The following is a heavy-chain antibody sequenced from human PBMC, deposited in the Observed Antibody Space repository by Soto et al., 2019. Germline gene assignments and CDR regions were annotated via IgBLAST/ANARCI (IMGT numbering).Heavy chain of an antibody. V-gene: IGHV4-59*01. CDR3: ARGDKTTIFGVVITYYFDY. CDR2: YFDSGRH. Sequence: PSETLSLTCNVSSVPITEYSWSWVRQSPGKGLEWIGNYFDSGRHMYNPSLKSRVTISVDTSKNQFSLKLSSVTAADTAVYYCARGDKTTIFGVVITYYFDYWGQGTLVTVSS. J-gene: IGHJ4*02. CDR1: SVPITEYS. D-gene: IGHD3-3*01.